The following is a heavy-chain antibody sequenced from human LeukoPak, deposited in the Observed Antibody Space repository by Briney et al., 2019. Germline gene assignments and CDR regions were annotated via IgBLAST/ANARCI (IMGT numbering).Heavy chain of an antibody. CDR1: GFTFSSYS. CDR2: ISSSGSTI. D-gene: IGHD3-22*01. V-gene: IGHV3-48*01. J-gene: IGHJ4*02. Sequence: GGSLRLSCAASGFTFSSYSMNWVRQAPGKGLEWVSYISSSGSTIYYADSVKGRFTISRDNAKNSLYLRMNSLRAEDTAVYYCAGDLRPPKYYDSSGYYFDYWGQGTLVTVSS. CDR3: AGDLRPPKYYDSSGYYFDY.